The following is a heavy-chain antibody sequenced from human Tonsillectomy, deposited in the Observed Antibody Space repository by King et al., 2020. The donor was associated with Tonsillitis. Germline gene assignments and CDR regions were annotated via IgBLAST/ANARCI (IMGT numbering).Heavy chain of an antibody. D-gene: IGHD1-26*01. Sequence: VQLQESGPGRVKPSETLSLTFTVSGGSIRSYYWSWIRQPAGKGLEWIGRINTSGNTNYKPSLNGRLNMSVHRSKKQFSLKRSAVTAADTAVYYCARVAEYSGSSFDYWGQGTLVTVSS. V-gene: IGHV4-4*07. CDR2: INTSGNT. CDR3: ARVAEYSGSSFDY. J-gene: IGHJ4*02. CDR1: GGSIRSYY.